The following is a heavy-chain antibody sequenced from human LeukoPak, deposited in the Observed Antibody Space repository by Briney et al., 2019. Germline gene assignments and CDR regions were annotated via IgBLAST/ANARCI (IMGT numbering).Heavy chain of an antibody. D-gene: IGHD4-11*01. CDR1: GYTFTGYY. CDR2: VNPSGDNT. Sequence: ASVKVSCRASGYTFTGYYMSWVRQAPGQGLEWMGIVNPSGDNTTHAQKFQGRVTMTKDTSTSAVHMELSSLRSEDTAVYYCAGGSSYINPPDYWGREPWSPSPQ. CDR3: AGGSSYINPPDY. J-gene: IGHJ4*02. V-gene: IGHV1-46*01.